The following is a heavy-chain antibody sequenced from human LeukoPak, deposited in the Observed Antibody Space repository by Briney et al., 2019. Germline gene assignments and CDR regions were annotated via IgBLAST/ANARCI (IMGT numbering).Heavy chain of an antibody. CDR3: ARVRLDYDFWGGYYKN. Sequence: GGSLRISCAASGFIFSSYWMHWVRQAPGKGLVWVSHINSDGSSTTYADSVKGRFTISRDNAKNTLYLQMNSLRADDTAVYYCARVRLDYDFWGGYYKNWGQGTMVTVSS. CDR1: GFIFSSYW. D-gene: IGHD3-3*01. CDR2: INSDGSST. V-gene: IGHV3-74*01. J-gene: IGHJ3*01.